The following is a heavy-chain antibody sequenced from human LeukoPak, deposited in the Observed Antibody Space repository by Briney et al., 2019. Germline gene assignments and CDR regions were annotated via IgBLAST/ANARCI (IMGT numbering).Heavy chain of an antibody. CDR2: IYYVGSP. CDR1: GDSIRSGDAY. Sequence: PSETLSLTCSVSGDSIRSGDAYWGWIRQSPLKGLEWIASIYYVGSPHYNPSLNSRRVTMSVDTAKNQFSLTLTSVTTADTAVYYCARRAHNSVYFDYWGQGTLVTVSS. CDR3: ARRAHNSVYFDY. V-gene: IGHV4-39*01. D-gene: IGHD5-24*01. J-gene: IGHJ4*02.